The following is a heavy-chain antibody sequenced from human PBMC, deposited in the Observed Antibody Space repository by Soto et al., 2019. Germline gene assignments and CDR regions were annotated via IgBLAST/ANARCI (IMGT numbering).Heavy chain of an antibody. Sequence: PSETLSLTCAVYGGSFSGYYWSWIRQPPGKGLEWMAEINHSGSTNYNQSLKSRVTISVDTSKNQFSLKLSSVTAADTAVYYCARESKEAYYDILTGYYIPYYYYGMDVWGQGTTVTVSS. D-gene: IGHD3-9*01. V-gene: IGHV4-34*01. CDR1: GGSFSGYY. CDR2: INHSGST. CDR3: ARESKEAYYDILTGYYIPYYYYGMDV. J-gene: IGHJ6*02.